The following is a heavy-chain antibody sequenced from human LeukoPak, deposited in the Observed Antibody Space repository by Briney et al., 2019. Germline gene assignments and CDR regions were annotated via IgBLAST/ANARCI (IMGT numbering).Heavy chain of an antibody. Sequence: GGSLRLSCAASGFTFSSYWMHWVRQAPGKGLVWVSRINSDGSSTSYADSVKGRFTISRDNAKNTLYLQMNSLRAEDTAVYYCAKLCYYDSSGFDGFDYWGQGTLVTVSS. CDR2: INSDGSST. D-gene: IGHD3-22*01. CDR3: AKLCYYDSSGFDGFDY. CDR1: GFTFSSYW. J-gene: IGHJ4*02. V-gene: IGHV3-74*01.